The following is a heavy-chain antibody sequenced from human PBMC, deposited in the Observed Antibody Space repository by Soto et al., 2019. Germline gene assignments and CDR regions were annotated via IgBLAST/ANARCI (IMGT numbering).Heavy chain of an antibody. CDR3: AKGITGTTYGPGGRRPPMGYYYGMDV. CDR1: GFTFSSYA. Sequence: PGGSLRLSCAASGFTFSSYAMSRVRQAPGKGLEWVSAISGSGGSTYYADSVKGRFTISRDNSKNTLYLQMNSLRAEDTAVYYCAKGITGTTYGPGGRRPPMGYYYGMDVWGQGTTVTVSS. D-gene: IGHD1-7*01. CDR2: ISGSGGST. V-gene: IGHV3-23*01. J-gene: IGHJ6*02.